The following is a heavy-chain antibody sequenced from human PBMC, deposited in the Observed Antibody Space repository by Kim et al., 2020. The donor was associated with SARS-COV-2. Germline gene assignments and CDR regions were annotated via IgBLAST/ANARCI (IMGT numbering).Heavy chain of an antibody. V-gene: IGHV3-23*01. CDR1: GFTFSSYA. D-gene: IGHD3-10*01. CDR2: ISGNGGGT. Sequence: GGSLRLACAASGFTFSSYAMTWVRQAPGKGLEWVSTISGNGGGTNYADSAKGRFAISRDNSKNTLYLQINSLRAEDTALYYCAKDLDAWFGGWDYFDYWGQANLVTVSS. CDR3: AKDLDAWFGGWDYFDY. J-gene: IGHJ4*02.